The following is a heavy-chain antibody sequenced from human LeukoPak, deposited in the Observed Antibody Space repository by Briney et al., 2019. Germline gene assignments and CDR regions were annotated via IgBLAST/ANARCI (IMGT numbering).Heavy chain of an antibody. V-gene: IGHV3-48*04. CDR3: ARGAYYFDY. Sequence: PGGSLRLSCAASGFTFSSYAMSWVRQAPGKGLEWVSAISGSGSTIYYADSVKGRFTISRDNAKNSLYLQMNSLRAEDTAAYYCARGAYYFDYWGQGTLVTVSS. CDR2: ISGSGSTI. D-gene: IGHD1-26*01. J-gene: IGHJ4*02. CDR1: GFTFSSYA.